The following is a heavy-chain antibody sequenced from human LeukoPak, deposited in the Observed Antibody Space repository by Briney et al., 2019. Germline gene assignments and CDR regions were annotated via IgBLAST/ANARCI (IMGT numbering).Heavy chain of an antibody. CDR1: GFTFSDYY. CDR2: ISSSGSTI. CDR3: ARGERWLQFYYFDY. J-gene: IGHJ4*02. Sequence: GRSLRLSCAASGFTFSDYYMSWIRQAPGEGLEWDSYISSSGSTIYYADSVKGRFTISRDNAKNSLYLQMNSLRAEDTAMYYCARGERWLQFYYFDYWGQGTLVTVSS. D-gene: IGHD5-24*01. V-gene: IGHV3-11*01.